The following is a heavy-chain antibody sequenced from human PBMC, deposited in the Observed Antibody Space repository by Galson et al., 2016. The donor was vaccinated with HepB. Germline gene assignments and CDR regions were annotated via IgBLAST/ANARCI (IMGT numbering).Heavy chain of an antibody. CDR1: GFSFSTYW. CDR2: IKHDGTEK. J-gene: IGHJ3*02. CDR3: ARVSRDAFDI. V-gene: IGHV3-7*01. Sequence: SLRLSCAASGFSFSTYWMNWVRQAPGKGLEWVANIKHDGTEKHYVDSVKGRFTISRDNAQNSLSLQMNSLRAEDTAVYYCARVSRDAFDIWGQGTLVAVSS.